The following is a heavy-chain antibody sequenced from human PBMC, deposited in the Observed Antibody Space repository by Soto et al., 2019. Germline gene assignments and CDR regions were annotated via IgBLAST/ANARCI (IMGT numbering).Heavy chain of an antibody. V-gene: IGHV1-18*01. CDR1: GYTFTSYG. CDR3: ASYVGWELPEYYFDY. CDR2: ISAYNGNT. D-gene: IGHD1-26*01. J-gene: IGHJ4*02. Sequence: ASVKVSCKASGYTFTSYGISWVRQAPGQGLEWMGWISAYNGNTNYAQKLQGRVTMTTDTSTSTAYMELRSLRSDDTAVYYCASYVGWELPEYYFDYWGQGTLVTVSS.